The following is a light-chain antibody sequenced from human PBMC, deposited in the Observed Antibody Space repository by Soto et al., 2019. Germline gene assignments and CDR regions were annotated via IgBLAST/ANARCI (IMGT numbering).Light chain of an antibody. Sequence: IVLTQSPGTLSLSPGERATLSCRASQSVGSYLAWYQQKPGQAPRLLIYSASSRATGVADRFSGSGSGTDSTLTISRLEPEDFAVYYCQQYGNSRVTFGPGTKVDIK. CDR3: QQYGNSRVT. J-gene: IGKJ3*01. CDR1: QSVGSY. V-gene: IGKV3-20*01. CDR2: SAS.